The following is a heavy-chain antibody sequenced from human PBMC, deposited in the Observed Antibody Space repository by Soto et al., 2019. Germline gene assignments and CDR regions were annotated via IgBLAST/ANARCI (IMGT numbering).Heavy chain of an antibody. CDR1: GYTFTSYA. J-gene: IGHJ4*02. D-gene: IGHD3-3*01. CDR3: ARGISSYYDFWSGSQPLDY. Sequence: ASVKVSCKASGYTFTSYAMHWVRQAPGQRLEWMGWINAGNGNTKYSQKFQGRVAITRDTSASTAYMELSSLRSEDTAVYYCARGISSYYDFWSGSQPLDYWGQGTLVTVSS. CDR2: INAGNGNT. V-gene: IGHV1-3*01.